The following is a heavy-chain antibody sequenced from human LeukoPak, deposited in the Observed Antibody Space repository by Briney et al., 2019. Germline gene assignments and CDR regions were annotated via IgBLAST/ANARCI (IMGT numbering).Heavy chain of an antibody. CDR2: INPNSGGT. J-gene: IGHJ4*02. CDR3: ARGGVNYCDSTPQILFDY. CDR1: GYTFTGYY. D-gene: IGHD3-22*01. Sequence: WASVKVSCKASGYTFTGYYMHWVRQAPGQGLEWMGRINPNSGGTNYAQKFQGRVTMTRDTSISTAYMELSRLRSDDTAVYYCARGGVNYCDSTPQILFDYWGQGTLVTVSS. V-gene: IGHV1-2*06.